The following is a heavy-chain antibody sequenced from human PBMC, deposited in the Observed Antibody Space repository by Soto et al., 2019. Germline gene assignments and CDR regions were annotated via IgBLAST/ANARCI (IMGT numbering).Heavy chain of an antibody. J-gene: IGHJ6*02. CDR1: GFTFSSYA. D-gene: IGHD1-20*01. V-gene: IGHV3-23*01. CDR2: ISGSGGST. CDR3: AKDRSITGIRGGYYYYYGMDV. Sequence: GGSLRLSCAASGFTFSSYAMSWVRQAPGKGLEWVSAISGSGGSTYYADSVKGRFTISRDNSKNTLYLQMNSLRAEDTAVYYCAKDRSITGIRGGYYYYYGMDVWGQGTTVTVSS.